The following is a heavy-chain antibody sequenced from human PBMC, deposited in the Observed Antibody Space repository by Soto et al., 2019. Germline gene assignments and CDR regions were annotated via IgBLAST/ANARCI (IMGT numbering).Heavy chain of an antibody. D-gene: IGHD5-12*01. CDR3: VKVVDIVATAYFDY. Sequence: WGSLGVSCSASGFTFSSYAMHWVRQAPGKGLEYVSAISSNGGSTYYADSVKGRFTISRDNSKNTLYLQMSSLRAEDTAVYYCVKVVDIVATAYFDYWGQGTMVTVSS. V-gene: IGHV3-64D*06. J-gene: IGHJ4*02. CDR1: GFTFSSYA. CDR2: ISSNGGST.